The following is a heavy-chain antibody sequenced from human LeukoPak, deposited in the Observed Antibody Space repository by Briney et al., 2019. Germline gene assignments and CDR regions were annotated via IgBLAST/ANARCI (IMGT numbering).Heavy chain of an antibody. CDR2: IYYSGST. D-gene: IGHD3-22*01. CDR3: ARVGDSSGWNAFDI. CDR1: GGSISSYY. J-gene: IGHJ3*02. Sequence: SETLSLTCTVSGGSISSYYWSWIRQPPGKGLEWIGYIYYSGSTNYNPSLKSRVTISVDTFKNQFSLKLSSVTAADTAVYYCARVGDSSGWNAFDIWGQGTMVTVSS. V-gene: IGHV4-59*01.